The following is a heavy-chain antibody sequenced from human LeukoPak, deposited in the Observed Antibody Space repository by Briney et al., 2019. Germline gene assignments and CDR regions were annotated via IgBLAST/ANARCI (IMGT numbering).Heavy chain of an antibody. D-gene: IGHD3-10*01. CDR1: GIKLSNYG. CDR2: IREAGGGT. J-gene: IGHJ4*02. Sequence: PGGSLRLSCVVSGIKLSNYGMSWVRQAPGKGLEWVSGIREAGGGTKYADSVKGRFTISRDNSKNTLYLQMNSLRAEDTAVYFCAKRGVVIRGQLLIGLHTEAYYFDSWGQGILVTVSS. V-gene: IGHV3-23*01. CDR3: AKRGVVIRGQLLIGLHTEAYYFDS.